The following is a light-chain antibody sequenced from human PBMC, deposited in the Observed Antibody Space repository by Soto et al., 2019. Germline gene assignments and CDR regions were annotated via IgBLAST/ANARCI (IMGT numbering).Light chain of an antibody. J-gene: IGKJ1*01. Sequence: EVVLTQSPGTLSLSPGERATLSCRASQSVSSVYLAWYQQRPGQAPSLLMYGASSGATGTPERFSGSGSGTDFTLTISRLEPEDFAVYYCQHYGSSPRTFGQGTKVDIK. CDR3: QHYGSSPRT. V-gene: IGKV3-20*01. CDR2: GAS. CDR1: QSVSSVY.